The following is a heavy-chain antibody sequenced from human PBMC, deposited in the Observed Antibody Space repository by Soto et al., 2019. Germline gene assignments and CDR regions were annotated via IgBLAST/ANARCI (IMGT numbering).Heavy chain of an antibody. CDR3: ARELMTTVTYFDY. D-gene: IGHD4-17*01. CDR2: TRNKANSYTT. J-gene: IGHJ4*02. Sequence: GGSLRLSCAASGFTFSDHYMDWVRQAPGKGLEWVGRTRNKANSYTTEYAASVKGRFTISRDDSRNSLYLQMNTLKTEDTAVYYCARELMTTVTYFDYWGRGTLVTVS. V-gene: IGHV3-72*01. CDR1: GFTFSDHY.